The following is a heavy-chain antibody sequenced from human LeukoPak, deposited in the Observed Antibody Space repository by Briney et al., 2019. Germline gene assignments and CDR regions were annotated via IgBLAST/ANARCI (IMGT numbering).Heavy chain of an antibody. V-gene: IGHV3-53*01. Sequence: GGSLRLSCAASGFTFSSYSMNWVRQAPGKGLEWVSGISSGGNTYFADSVKGRFTISRDNSKNTLYLQMNSLRVDDTAVYYCATWPGTWYGEDYWGQGTLVTVSS. J-gene: IGHJ4*02. D-gene: IGHD3-10*01. CDR2: ISSGGNT. CDR1: GFTFSSYS. CDR3: ATWPGTWYGEDY.